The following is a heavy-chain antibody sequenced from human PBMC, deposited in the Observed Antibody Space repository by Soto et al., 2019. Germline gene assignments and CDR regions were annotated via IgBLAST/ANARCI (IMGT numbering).Heavy chain of an antibody. CDR2: IRSKAYGGTT. J-gene: IGHJ4*02. CDR1: GFTFGDYA. D-gene: IGHD3-3*01. V-gene: IGHV3-49*03. CDR3: TRDDPYYDFWSGSAIDY. Sequence: GGSMRLSCTASGFTFGDYAMSWFRQAPGKGLEWVGFIRSKAYGGTTEYAASVKGRFTISRDDSKSIAYLQMNSLKTEDTAVYYCTRDDPYYDFWSGSAIDYWGQGTLVTSPQ.